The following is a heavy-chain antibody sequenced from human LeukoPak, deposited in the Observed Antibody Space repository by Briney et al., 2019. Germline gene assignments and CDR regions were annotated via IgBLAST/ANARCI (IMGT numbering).Heavy chain of an antibody. CDR2: INHSGST. CDR1: GGSFSGYY. CDR3: ARRYYYGPYYYYYYMDV. Sequence: SETLSLTCAVYGGSFSGYYWSWIRQPPGKGLEWIGEINHSGSTNYNPSLKSRVTISVDTSKNQFSLKLSSVTAADTAVYYCARRYYYGPYYYYYYMDVWGKGTTVTVSS. J-gene: IGHJ6*03. V-gene: IGHV4-34*01. D-gene: IGHD3-10*01.